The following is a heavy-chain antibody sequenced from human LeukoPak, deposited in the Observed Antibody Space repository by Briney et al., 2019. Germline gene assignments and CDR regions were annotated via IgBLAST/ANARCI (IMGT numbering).Heavy chain of an antibody. J-gene: IGHJ1*01. D-gene: IGHD2-21*02. CDR1: GGTFSSYT. V-gene: IGHV1-69*08. Sequence: ASVKVSCKASGGTFSSYTFNWVRQAPGQGPEWMGRIIPILNTTNYAQKLQDRVTIIADRSTSTTYMELRGLRSEDTAVYYCAKDPYCGGDCYQEYFQQWGQGTLVTVSS. CDR3: AKDPYCGGDCYQEYFQQ. CDR2: IIPILNTT.